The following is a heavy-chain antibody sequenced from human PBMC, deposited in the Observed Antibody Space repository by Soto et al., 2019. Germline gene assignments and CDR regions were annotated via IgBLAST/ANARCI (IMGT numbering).Heavy chain of an antibody. Sequence: QVQLQESGPGLVKPSETLSLTCTVSGGSVSSGSYYWSWIRQPPGKGLEWIGYIYYSGSTNYNPSLKSRVTISVDTSKNQFSLKLSSVTAADTAVYYCARDEGSSGYYGYWGQGTLVTVSS. V-gene: IGHV4-61*01. CDR1: GGSVSSGSYY. D-gene: IGHD3-22*01. CDR3: ARDEGSSGYYGY. CDR2: IYYSGST. J-gene: IGHJ4*02.